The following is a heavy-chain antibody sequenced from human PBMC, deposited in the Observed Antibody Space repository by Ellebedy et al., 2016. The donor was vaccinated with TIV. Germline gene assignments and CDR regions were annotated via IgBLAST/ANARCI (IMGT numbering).Heavy chain of an antibody. Sequence: SETLSLXXAISGDSVSSNSAAWNWIRQSPSRGLEWLGRTYYRSKWYNDYAVSVKSRITINPDTSKNQFSLQLNSVTPEDTAVYYCARGTGGAAAGYYYYGMDVWGQGTTVTVSS. CDR3: ARGTGGAAAGYYYYGMDV. CDR2: TYYRSKWYN. D-gene: IGHD6-13*01. CDR1: GDSVSSNSAA. J-gene: IGHJ6*02. V-gene: IGHV6-1*01.